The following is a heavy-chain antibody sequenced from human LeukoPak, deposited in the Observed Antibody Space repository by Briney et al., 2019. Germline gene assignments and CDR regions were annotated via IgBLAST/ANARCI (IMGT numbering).Heavy chain of an antibody. V-gene: IGHV1-2*02. D-gene: IGHD3-3*01. CDR2: INPNSGGT. CDR1: GYTFTGYY. J-gene: IGHJ5*02. Sequence: ASVKVSCKASGYTFTGYYMRWVRQAPGQGLEWMGWINPNSGGTNYAQKFQGRVTMTRDTSISTAYMELSRLRSDDTAVYYCARGLTYYDFWSGYANPNNWFDPWGQGTLVTVSS. CDR3: ARGLTYYDFWSGYANPNNWFDP.